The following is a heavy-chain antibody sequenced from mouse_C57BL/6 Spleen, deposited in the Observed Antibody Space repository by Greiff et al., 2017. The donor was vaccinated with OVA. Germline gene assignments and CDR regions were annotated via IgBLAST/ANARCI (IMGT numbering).Heavy chain of an antibody. CDR2: IWTGGGT. V-gene: IGHV2-9-1*01. Sequence: VQLQQSGPGLVAPSQSLSITCTVSGFSLTSYAISWVRQPPGKGLEWLGVIWTGGGTNYNSALKSRLSISKDNSKSQVFLKMNSLQTADTARYYCASIYYDYLYAMDYWGQGTSVTVSS. CDR3: ASIYYDYLYAMDY. CDR1: GFSLTSYA. J-gene: IGHJ4*01. D-gene: IGHD2-4*01.